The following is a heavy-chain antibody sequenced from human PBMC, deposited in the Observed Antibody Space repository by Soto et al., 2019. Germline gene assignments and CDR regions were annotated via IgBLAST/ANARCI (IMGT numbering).Heavy chain of an antibody. CDR1: GFTFSSYS. CDR3: ARDYLLRAYYVFWSGYYAGLAPFDP. CDR2: ISSSSSYI. J-gene: IGHJ5*02. Sequence: EVQLVESGGGLVKPGGSLRLSCAASGFTFSSYSMNWVRQAPGKGLEWVSSISSSSSYIYYADSVKGRFTISRDNAKNSLYLQMNSLRAEDTAVYYCARDYLLRAYYVFWSGYYAGLAPFDPWGQGTLVTVSS. V-gene: IGHV3-21*01. D-gene: IGHD3-3*01.